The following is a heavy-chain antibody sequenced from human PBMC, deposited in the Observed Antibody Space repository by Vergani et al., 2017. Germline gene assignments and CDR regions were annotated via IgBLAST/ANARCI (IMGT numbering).Heavy chain of an antibody. V-gene: IGHV4-38-2*02. D-gene: IGHD3-22*01. Sequence: QVQLQESGPGLVKPSETLSLTCTVSNYSISRGYFWGWIRRPPGKGLEWIASFHHTGMTYNNPSLKSRVTISVDTSKNLISLKLSSVTAADTAVYYCARVRRDDSSGYYYYYGMDVWGQGTTVTVSS. J-gene: IGHJ6*02. CDR2: FHHTGMT. CDR1: NYSISRGYF. CDR3: ARVRRDDSSGYYYYYGMDV.